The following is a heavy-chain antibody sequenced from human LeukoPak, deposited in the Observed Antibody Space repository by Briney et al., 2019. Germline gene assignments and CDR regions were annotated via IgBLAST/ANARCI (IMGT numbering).Heavy chain of an antibody. J-gene: IGHJ6*03. D-gene: IGHD6-13*01. Sequence: SETLSLTCTVSGGSISSYYWSWIRQPPGKGLEWIGYIYYSGSTNYNPSLKSRVTISVDTSKNQFSLKLSSVTAADTAVYYCARLYSSSWYEGGEGTYYYYMDVWGKGTTVTVSS. CDR2: IYYSGST. CDR3: ARLYSSSWYEGGEGTYYYYMDV. V-gene: IGHV4-59*01. CDR1: GGSISSYY.